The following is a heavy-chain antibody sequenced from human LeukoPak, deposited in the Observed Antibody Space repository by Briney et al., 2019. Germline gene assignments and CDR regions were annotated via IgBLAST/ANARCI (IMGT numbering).Heavy chain of an antibody. J-gene: IGHJ4*02. D-gene: IGHD1-14*01. Sequence: PGGSLRLSCAASGFTFSSYAMHWVRQAPGKGLEWVAVISYDGSNKYYADSVKGRFTISRDNSKNTLYLQMNSLRAEDTAVYYCARDTGHPIIYWGQGTLVTVSS. CDR1: GFTFSSYA. CDR3: ARDTGHPIIY. V-gene: IGHV3-30-3*01. CDR2: ISYDGSNK.